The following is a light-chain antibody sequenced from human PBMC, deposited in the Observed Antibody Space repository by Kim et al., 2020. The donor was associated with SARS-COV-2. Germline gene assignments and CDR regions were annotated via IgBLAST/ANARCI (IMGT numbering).Light chain of an antibody. J-gene: IGLJ3*02. CDR3: QSYDSSLSDWV. V-gene: IGLV1-40*01. CDR2: GNS. Sequence: QRVTISCTGSSSNIGARYDVHWYQQLPGTAPKLLISGNSRRPSGVPDRFSGSKSGTSASLAITGLQAEDEADYYCQSYDSSLSDWVFGGGTKLTVL. CDR1: SSNIGARYD.